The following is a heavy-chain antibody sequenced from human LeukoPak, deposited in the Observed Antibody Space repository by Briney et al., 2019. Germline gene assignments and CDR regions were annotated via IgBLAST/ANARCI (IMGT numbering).Heavy chain of an antibody. V-gene: IGHV3-30*02. J-gene: IGHJ4*02. CDR1: GFRFSDYG. CDR2: IPYDASDK. Sequence: GGSLRLSCVASGFRFSDYGMHWVRQAPGKGLEWVAFIPYDASDKYYADSVKGRFTISRDNSNNTLTLHMNSLRTEGTSIYFCAKGAWAADGPMGNNFASWGQGSLVTVSS. CDR3: AKGAWAADGPMGNNFAS. D-gene: IGHD6-13*01.